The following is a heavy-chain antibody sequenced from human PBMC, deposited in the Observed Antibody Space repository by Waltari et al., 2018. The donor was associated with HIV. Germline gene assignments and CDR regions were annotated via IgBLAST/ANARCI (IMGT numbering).Heavy chain of an antibody. CDR2: IRDRGVST. D-gene: IGHD2-15*01. CDR1: GFTFSNYA. Sequence: EVQLLESGGGLVQPGGSLRLSCAASGFTFSNYAMNWVRQAPGKGLGGVSAIRDRGVSTYYADSVKGRFTISRDNSKDTLYLQMNSLRAEDTAVYYCAKDLLGGGGGDYWGQGTLVTVSS. J-gene: IGHJ4*02. V-gene: IGHV3-23*01. CDR3: AKDLLGGGGGDY.